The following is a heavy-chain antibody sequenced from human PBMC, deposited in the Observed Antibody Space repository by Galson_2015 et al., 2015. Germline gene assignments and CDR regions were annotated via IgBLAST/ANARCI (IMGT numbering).Heavy chain of an antibody. D-gene: IGHD2-8*01. J-gene: IGHJ3*02. CDR2: ISSSSGTI. V-gene: IGHV3-48*02. Sequence: LRLSCAASGFTFSSYSMNWVRQAPGKGLECVSYISSSSGTIYYADSVKGRFTISRDNAKNSLYLQMNSLRDEDTAVYYCARPRPNTPDAFDIWGQGTMVTVSS. CDR1: GFTFSSYS. CDR3: ARPRPNTPDAFDI.